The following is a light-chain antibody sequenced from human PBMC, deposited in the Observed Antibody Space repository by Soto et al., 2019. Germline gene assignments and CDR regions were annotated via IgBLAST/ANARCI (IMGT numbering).Light chain of an antibody. CDR3: QQYNIWPRA. CDR1: QSVSSN. V-gene: IGKV3-15*01. J-gene: IGKJ1*01. CDR2: GAS. Sequence: IVMTQSPATLSVSPGERATLSCRASQSVSSNLAWYQQKPGQGPRLLIYGASTRATGIPARFSGSGSGTDFTLTISSLQSEDFAVYYCQQYNIWPRAFGQGTKV.